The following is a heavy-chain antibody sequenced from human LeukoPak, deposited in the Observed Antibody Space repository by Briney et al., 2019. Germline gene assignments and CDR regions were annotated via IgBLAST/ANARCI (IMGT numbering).Heavy chain of an antibody. Sequence: PGGSLRLSCAASGFAFSDYYMSWIRQAPGKGLEWVSYISGSGSSIFYADSVKGRFTISRDNAKYSLYLQMNSLRADDTAVYYCARDEPGTAVVGWGQGTLVTVSS. CDR3: ARDEPGTAVVG. J-gene: IGHJ4*02. V-gene: IGHV3-11*01. D-gene: IGHD6-19*01. CDR1: GFAFSDYY. CDR2: ISGSGSSI.